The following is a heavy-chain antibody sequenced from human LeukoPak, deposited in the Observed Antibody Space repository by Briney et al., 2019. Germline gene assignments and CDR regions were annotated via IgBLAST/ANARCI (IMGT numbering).Heavy chain of an antibody. J-gene: IGHJ3*02. D-gene: IGHD6-19*01. Sequence: PGGSLRLSCAASGCTFSSYSMNWVRQAPGKGLEWVSSISSSSSYIYYADSVKGRFTISRDNAKNSLYLQMNSLRAEDTAVYYCARVRLEWLEDDAFDIWGQGTMVTVSS. CDR1: GCTFSSYS. CDR2: ISSSSSYI. V-gene: IGHV3-21*01. CDR3: ARVRLEWLEDDAFDI.